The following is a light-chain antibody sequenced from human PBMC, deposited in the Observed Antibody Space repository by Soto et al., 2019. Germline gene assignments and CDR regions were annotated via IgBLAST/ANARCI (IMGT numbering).Light chain of an antibody. J-gene: IGLJ3*02. CDR3: SSYAGGNGVGV. CDR2: EVS. V-gene: IGLV2-8*01. CDR1: INDVGGYNY. Sequence: QSALTQPPSASGSPGQSVTISCTGTINDVGGYNYVSWYQQLPGKAPKLMIYEVSKRPSGVPDRFSGSKSGNTASLTVSGLQAEDEADYYCSSYAGGNGVGVFGGGTKLTVL.